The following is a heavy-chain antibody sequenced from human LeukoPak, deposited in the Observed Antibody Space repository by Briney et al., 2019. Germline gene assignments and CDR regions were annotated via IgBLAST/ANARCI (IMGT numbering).Heavy chain of an antibody. J-gene: IGHJ1*01. CDR3: ARDQTYYVSSGYYYVTYFQY. V-gene: IGHV4-4*07. D-gene: IGHD3-22*01. Sequence: KPSETLSLTCTVSGASISSSYCTWIRQPAGEGLEWIGRISTGGGTTYNPSFKSRVTMSVDTSKNQFSLNLTSVTAADTAVYYCARDQTYYVSSGYYYVTYFQYWGQGILVTVSS. CDR1: GASISSSY. CDR2: ISTGGGT.